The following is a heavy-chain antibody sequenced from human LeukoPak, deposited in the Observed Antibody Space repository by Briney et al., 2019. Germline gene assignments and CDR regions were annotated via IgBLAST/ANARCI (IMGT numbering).Heavy chain of an antibody. CDR3: AKRKPQYSYPSYYYYMDV. V-gene: IGHV3-48*03. CDR2: ISSSGSTI. Sequence: PGGSLRLSCAASGFTFSSYEMNWVRQAPGKGLEWVSYISSSGSTIYYADSVKGRFTISRDNAKNSLYLQMNSLRAEDTAVYYCAKRKPQYSYPSYYYYMDVWGKGTTVTVSS. D-gene: IGHD5-18*01. J-gene: IGHJ6*03. CDR1: GFTFSSYE.